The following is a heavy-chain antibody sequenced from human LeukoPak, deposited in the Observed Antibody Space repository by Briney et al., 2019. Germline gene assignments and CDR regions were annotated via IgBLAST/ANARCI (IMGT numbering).Heavy chain of an antibody. J-gene: IGHJ4*02. CDR1: GFTFSSYG. CDR2: ICGSGSST. V-gene: IGHV3-23*01. Sequence: GRSLRLSCAASGFTFSSYGMSWVRQAPGKGLECVSIICGSGSSTYYRDSVKGRFTISRDNSKDTLYLQMNSLRAEDTAVYFCAKDRNGVYGGNSFLDYWGQGILVTVSS. D-gene: IGHD4-23*01. CDR3: AKDRNGVYGGNSFLDY.